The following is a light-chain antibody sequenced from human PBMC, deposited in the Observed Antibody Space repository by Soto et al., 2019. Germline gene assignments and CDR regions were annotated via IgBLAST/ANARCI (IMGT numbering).Light chain of an antibody. J-gene: IGKJ1*01. V-gene: IGKV1-39*01. CDR3: KHYNSYSWT. Sequence: DIQMTQSPSSLPACPAGRVRTTCRPSHTISNYLQWYQQKSGQAPKLLVYAASILHSGVPSRFSGSGSGTDFTLTINSLQTEDFATYSCKHYNSYSWTFGKGTKVDIK. CDR1: HTISNY. CDR2: AAS.